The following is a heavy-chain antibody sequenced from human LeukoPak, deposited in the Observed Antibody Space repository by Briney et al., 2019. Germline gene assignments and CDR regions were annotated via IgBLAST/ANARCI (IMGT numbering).Heavy chain of an antibody. J-gene: IGHJ4*02. V-gene: IGHV3-23*01. Sequence: GGSLRLSCAASGFTLRSSAMSWVRQAPGKGLEWVSAISGDGGTISYAASVRGRFTISRDNAKNTLFLQMSSLRAGDTALYYCAKELYGDPSGYWGQGTRVTVSS. CDR3: AKELYGDPSGY. D-gene: IGHD2-8*01. CDR2: ISGDGGTI. CDR1: GFTLRSSA.